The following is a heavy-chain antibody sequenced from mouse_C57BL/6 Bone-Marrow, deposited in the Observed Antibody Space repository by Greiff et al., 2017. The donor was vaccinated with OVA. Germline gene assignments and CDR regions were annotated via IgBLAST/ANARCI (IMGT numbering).Heavy chain of an antibody. Sequence: QVTLKESGPGILQSSQTLSLTCSFSGFSLSTSGMGVSWIRQPSGKGLEWLAHIYWDDDKRYNPSLKSRLTISKDTSRNQVFLKITSVDTADTATYYCASYDYAWFAYWGGETLVTVSA. V-gene: IGHV8-12*01. J-gene: IGHJ3*01. CDR1: GFSLSTSGMG. CDR3: ASYDYAWFAY. CDR2: IYWDDDK. D-gene: IGHD2-4*01.